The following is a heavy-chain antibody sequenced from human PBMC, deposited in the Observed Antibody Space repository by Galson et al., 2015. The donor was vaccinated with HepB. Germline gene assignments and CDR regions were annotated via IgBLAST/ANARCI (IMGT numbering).Heavy chain of an antibody. V-gene: IGHV3-23*01. CDR2: ISGSDGRT. D-gene: IGHD2-2*02. Sequence: SLRLSCAASGFTFSDYAMNWVRQASGKGLEWVSSISGSDGRTYYADSVKGRFTIARDNSKNMLYLQMNSLGADDTALYYCAKGGCSNTACYNYYYQAMDVWGQGTTVTVSS. CDR1: GFTFSDYA. CDR3: AKGGCSNTACYNYYYQAMDV. J-gene: IGHJ6*02.